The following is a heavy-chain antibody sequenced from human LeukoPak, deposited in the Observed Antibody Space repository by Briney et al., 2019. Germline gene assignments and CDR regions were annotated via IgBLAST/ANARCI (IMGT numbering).Heavy chain of an antibody. D-gene: IGHD3-22*01. CDR1: GGSISSGDYY. V-gene: IGHV4-30-4*01. J-gene: IGHJ5*02. CDR2: MYYSGST. Sequence: TSQTLSLTCTVSGGSISSGDYYWIWIRQPPGKGLEWFGYMYYSGSTYYNPSLNSRVTISVDTSKDQFSLKLSSVTAADTAVYYCARPYYYDSRIDPWGQGTLVTVSS. CDR3: ARPYYYDSRIDP.